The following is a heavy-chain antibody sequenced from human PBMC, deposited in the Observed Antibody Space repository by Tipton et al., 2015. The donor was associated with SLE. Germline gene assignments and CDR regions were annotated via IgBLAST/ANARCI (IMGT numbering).Heavy chain of an antibody. Sequence: TLSLTCTVSGGSISSYYWTWIRQPAGKGLEWIGRIYNSDSTNYNPSLKSRVTISVDTSKNQFSLRLNSVTAADTAVYYCAREGGYDSSTNAFDIWGPGTMVT. CDR1: GGSISSYY. V-gene: IGHV4-4*07. J-gene: IGHJ3*02. CDR2: IYNSDST. CDR3: AREGGYDSSTNAFDI. D-gene: IGHD3-22*01.